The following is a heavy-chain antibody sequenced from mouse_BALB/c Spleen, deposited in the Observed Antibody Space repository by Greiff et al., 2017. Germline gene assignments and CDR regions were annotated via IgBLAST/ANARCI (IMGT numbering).Heavy chain of an antibody. CDR3: AGNYGVYYYAMDY. CDR1: GFTFSDYY. J-gene: IGHJ4*01. D-gene: IGHD2-1*01. V-gene: IGHV5-4*02. Sequence: EVQGVESGGGLVKPGGSLKLSCAASGFTFSDYYMYWVRQTPEKRLEWVATISDGGSYTYYPDSVKGRFTISRDNAKNNLYLQMSSLKSEDTAMYYCAGNYGVYYYAMDYWGQGTSVTVSS. CDR2: ISDGGSYT.